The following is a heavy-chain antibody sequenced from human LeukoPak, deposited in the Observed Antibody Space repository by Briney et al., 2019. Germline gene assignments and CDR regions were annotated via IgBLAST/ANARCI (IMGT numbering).Heavy chain of an antibody. CDR3: ARTNRDIVVVVAAFDI. CDR1: GGSISSSSYY. Sequence: SETLSLTCTVSGGSISSSSYYWGWIRQPPGKGLEWIVSIYYSGSTYYNPSLKSRVTISVDTSKNQFSLKLSSVTAADTAVYYCARTNRDIVVVVAAFDIWGQGTMVTVSS. D-gene: IGHD2-15*01. J-gene: IGHJ3*02. V-gene: IGHV4-39*01. CDR2: IYYSGST.